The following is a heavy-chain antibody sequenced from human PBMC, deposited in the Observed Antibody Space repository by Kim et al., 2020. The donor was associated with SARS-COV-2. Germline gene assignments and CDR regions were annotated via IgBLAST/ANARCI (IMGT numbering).Heavy chain of an antibody. CDR3: ARASSSGWFKFDY. J-gene: IGHJ4*02. Sequence: YNPSLKSRVTISVDTSKNQFSLKLSSVTAADTAVYYCARASSSGWFKFDYWGQGTLVTVSS. V-gene: IGHV4-34*01. D-gene: IGHD6-19*01.